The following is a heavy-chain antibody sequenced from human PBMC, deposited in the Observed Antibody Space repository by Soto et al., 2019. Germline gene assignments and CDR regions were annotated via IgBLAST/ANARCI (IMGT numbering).Heavy chain of an antibody. V-gene: IGHV3-11*01. J-gene: IGHJ5*02. CDR3: AKDKLGTTWFDP. D-gene: IGHD1-7*01. Sequence: GGSLRLSCAASGFTFSDYYMSWIRQAPGKGLEWVSYISSSGSTIYYADSVKGRFTISRDNSKNTLYLQMNSLRAEDTAVYYCAKDKLGTTWFDPWGQGTLVTVSS. CDR1: GFTFSDYY. CDR2: ISSSGSTI.